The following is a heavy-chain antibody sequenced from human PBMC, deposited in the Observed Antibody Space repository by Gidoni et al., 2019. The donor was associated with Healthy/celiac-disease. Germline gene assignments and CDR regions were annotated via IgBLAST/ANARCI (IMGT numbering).Heavy chain of an antibody. V-gene: IGHV4-34*01. Sequence: LLKPSETLSLTCAVYGGSCSGYSWSWIRQPPGKGLGWIGEINHSGSTNYNPSLKSRVTISVDTSKNQFSLKLSSVTAADTAVYYCARGGIVATIRRGGYYYYGMDVWGQGTTVTVSS. D-gene: IGHD5-12*01. J-gene: IGHJ6*02. CDR1: GGSCSGYS. CDR3: ARGGIVATIRRGGYYYYGMDV. CDR2: INHSGST.